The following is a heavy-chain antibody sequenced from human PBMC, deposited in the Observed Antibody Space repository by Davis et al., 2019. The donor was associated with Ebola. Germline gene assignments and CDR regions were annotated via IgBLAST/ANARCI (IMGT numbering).Heavy chain of an antibody. Sequence: AASVKVSCKASGYTFTSYDINWVRQATGQGLEWMGWMNPNSGNTGYAQKFQGRVTMTRDTSISTAYMELRSLRSDDTAVYYCARAIGYDSSGYYYRGFDYWGQGTLVTVSS. V-gene: IGHV1-8*01. CDR1: GYTFTSYD. D-gene: IGHD3-22*01. CDR2: MNPNSGNT. CDR3: ARAIGYDSSGYYYRGFDY. J-gene: IGHJ4*02.